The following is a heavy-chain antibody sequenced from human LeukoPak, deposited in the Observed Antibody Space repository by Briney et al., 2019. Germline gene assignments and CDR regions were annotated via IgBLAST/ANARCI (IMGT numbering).Heavy chain of an antibody. D-gene: IGHD6-19*01. CDR1: GGSISSSNW. Sequence: PSGTLSLTCAVSGGSISSSNWWSWVHQPPGKGLEWIGEIYHSGSTNYNPSLKSRVTISVDKSKNQFSLKLSSVTAADTAVYYCAIRYSSGWFYNWFDPWGQGTLVTVSS. CDR3: AIRYSSGWFYNWFDP. V-gene: IGHV4-4*02. J-gene: IGHJ5*02. CDR2: IYHSGST.